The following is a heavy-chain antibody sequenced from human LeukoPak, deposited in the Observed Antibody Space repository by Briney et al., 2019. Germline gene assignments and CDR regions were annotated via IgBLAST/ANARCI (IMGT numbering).Heavy chain of an antibody. J-gene: IGHJ3*02. CDR3: ARGANHGDSGLDVFDI. D-gene: IGHD4-17*01. CDR2: TYSSGST. V-gene: IGHV4-59*02. Sequence: SETLSLTCTVSGGSVSGYYWSWIRQPPGKGLEWIGYTYSSGSTSYSSSLKSQVTISLDTSKNQSSLKLTSVTVADTAVYHCARGANHGDSGLDVFDIWGQGTMVTVSS. CDR1: GGSVSGYY.